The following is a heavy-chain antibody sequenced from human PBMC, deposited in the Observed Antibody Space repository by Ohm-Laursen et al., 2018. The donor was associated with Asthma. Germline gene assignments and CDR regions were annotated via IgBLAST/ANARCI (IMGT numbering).Heavy chain of an antibody. D-gene: IGHD1-26*01. V-gene: IGHV4-31*03. CDR3: ARSGTYSNDWFDP. CDR1: GASIGNGGYY. Sequence: SETLSLTCLVSGASIGNGGYYWSWIRQHPGNGLEWIAYIYYNGFTNYNPSLKSRVTISVDTSKNQFSLNLNSVSATDTAVYFCARSGTYSNDWFDPWGQGTLVIVSS. J-gene: IGHJ5*02. CDR2: IYYNGFT.